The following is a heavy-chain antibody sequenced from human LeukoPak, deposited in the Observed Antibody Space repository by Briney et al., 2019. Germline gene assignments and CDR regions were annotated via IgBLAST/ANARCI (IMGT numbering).Heavy chain of an antibody. Sequence: ASVKVSCKASGYTFIGHYLHWVRQAPGQGPEWMGWLNPTSGGTNYAQKFQGRVNMTRDTSISTAYMELSRLTSDDTAVYFCARLGVSNYWFFDLWGRGTLVTVSS. V-gene: IGHV1-2*02. CDR3: ARLGVSNYWFFDL. CDR1: GYTFIGHY. CDR2: LNPTSGGT. J-gene: IGHJ2*01. D-gene: IGHD2-8*01.